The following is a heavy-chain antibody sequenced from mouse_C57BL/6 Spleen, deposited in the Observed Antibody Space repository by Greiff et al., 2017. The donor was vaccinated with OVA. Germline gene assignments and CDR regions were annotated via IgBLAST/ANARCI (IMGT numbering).Heavy chain of an antibody. CDR3: ARYYYGSSFAY. D-gene: IGHD1-1*01. V-gene: IGHV7-3*01. CDR2: IRNKANGYTT. CDR1: GFTFTDYY. Sequence: EVQGVESGGGLVQPGGSLSLSCAASGFTFTDYYMRWVRQPPGKALEWLGFIRNKANGYTTEYSASVKGRFTISRDNSQSILYLQMNALSAEDSATYYCARYYYGSSFAYWGQGTLVTVSA. J-gene: IGHJ3*01.